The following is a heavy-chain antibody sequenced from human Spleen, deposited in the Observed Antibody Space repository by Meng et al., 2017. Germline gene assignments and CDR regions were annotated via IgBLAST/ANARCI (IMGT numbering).Heavy chain of an antibody. CDR3: ARDHKAFYYQSNGLGY. V-gene: IGHV4-31*03. D-gene: IGHD3-22*01. CDR1: AGSIGSGTYY. CDR2: IYHTGTT. J-gene: IGHJ4*02. Sequence: SETLSLTCTVSAGSIGSGTYYWSWIRQIPGKGLEWIGYIYHTGTTYYNPSLKSRVTMSVDASKNQLSLKLSSVSAADTAVYFCARDHKAFYYQSNGLGYWGQGTLVTVSS.